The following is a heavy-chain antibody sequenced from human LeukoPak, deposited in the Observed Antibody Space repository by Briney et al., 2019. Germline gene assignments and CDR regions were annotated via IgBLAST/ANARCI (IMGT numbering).Heavy chain of an antibody. Sequence: GASLRLSCAASGFIFSNYAMYWVRQAPGKGLEWVSAISGRSGSTYYADSVKGRFTISRDSSKNTLYLQMNSPRADDTAVYYCAKWGDYDVLTGYYVSDFWGQGTLVTVSS. J-gene: IGHJ4*02. CDR1: GFIFSNYA. D-gene: IGHD3-9*01. CDR2: ISGRSGST. V-gene: IGHV3-23*01. CDR3: AKWGDYDVLTGYYVSDF.